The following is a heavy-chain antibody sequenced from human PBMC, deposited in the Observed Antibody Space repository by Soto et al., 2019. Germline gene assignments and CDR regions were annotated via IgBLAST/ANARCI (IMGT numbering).Heavy chain of an antibody. D-gene: IGHD3-10*01. CDR3: ARGPMVRGVILLYYFDY. CDR1: GGSISSYY. J-gene: IGHJ4*02. V-gene: IGHV4-4*07. CDR2: IYTSGST. Sequence: SSETLSLTCTVSGGSISSYYWSWIRQPAGKGLEWIGRIYTSGSTNYNPSLKSRVTMSVDTSKNQFSLKLSSVTAADTAVYYCARGPMVRGVILLYYFDYWGQGTLVTVSS.